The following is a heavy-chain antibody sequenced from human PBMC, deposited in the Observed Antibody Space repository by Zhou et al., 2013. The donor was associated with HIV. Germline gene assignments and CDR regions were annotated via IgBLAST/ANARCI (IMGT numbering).Heavy chain of an antibody. CDR1: GYNFISYG. CDR2: ITGYNGNT. D-gene: IGHD3-9*01. Sequence: QVQLVQSGAEVKKPGASMKVSCKASGYNFISYGISWVRQAPGQGLEWMGWITGYNGNTNYAQKFQGRVTMTTDTSTSTAYMEMRSLRSDDTAVYYCARGYDILTGYLYYFDYWGQGTLVTVSS. V-gene: IGHV1-18*01. J-gene: IGHJ4*02. CDR3: ARGYDILTGYLYYFDY.